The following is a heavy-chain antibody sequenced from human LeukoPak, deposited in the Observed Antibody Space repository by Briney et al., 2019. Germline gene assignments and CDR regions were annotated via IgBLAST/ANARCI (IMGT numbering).Heavy chain of an antibody. CDR3: ARDYDFWSGYYTGLLDF. J-gene: IGHJ4*02. CDR1: GITFSRFW. V-gene: IGHV3-7*01. D-gene: IGHD3-3*01. Sequence: GGSLRLSCAASGITFSRFWMSWVRQAPGKGLQWVANINQDGSEKHYVDSVKGRFTISRDNAENSLYLQMNSLRAEDTAVYYCARDYDFWSGYYTGLLDFWGQGTLVTVSS. CDR2: INQDGSEK.